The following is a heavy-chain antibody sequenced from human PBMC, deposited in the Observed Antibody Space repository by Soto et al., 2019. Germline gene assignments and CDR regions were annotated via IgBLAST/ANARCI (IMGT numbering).Heavy chain of an antibody. CDR2: IIPIFGTA. D-gene: IGHD7-27*01. V-gene: IGHV1-69*01. Sequence: QVQLVQSGAEVKKPGSSVKVSCKASGGTFSSYAISWVRQAPGQGLEWMGGIIPIFGTANYAQKLQGRVTITADESTSTAYMERSSLRSEDTAVYYCAREVPPLGHDAFDIWGQGTMVTVSS. CDR3: AREVPPLGHDAFDI. CDR1: GGTFSSYA. J-gene: IGHJ3*02.